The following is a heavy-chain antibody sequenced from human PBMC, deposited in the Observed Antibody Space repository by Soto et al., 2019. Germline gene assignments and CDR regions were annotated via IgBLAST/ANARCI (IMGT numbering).Heavy chain of an antibody. CDR3: TTTRAVAGLGHYYYYGMDV. Sequence: GGSLRLSCAASGFTFSNAWMNWVRQAPGKGLEWVGRIKSKTDGGTTDYAAPVKGRFTISRDDSKNTLYLQMNSLKTEDTAVYYCTTTRAVAGLGHYYYYGMDVWGQGTTVTVSS. CDR1: GFTFSNAW. CDR2: IKSKTDGGTT. J-gene: IGHJ6*02. V-gene: IGHV3-15*07. D-gene: IGHD6-19*01.